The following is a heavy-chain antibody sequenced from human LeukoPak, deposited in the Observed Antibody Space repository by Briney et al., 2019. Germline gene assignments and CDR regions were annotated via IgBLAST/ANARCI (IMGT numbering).Heavy chain of an antibody. CDR1: GGSISSFH. CDR3: ARDPGSSGWYYWYFDL. Sequence: SETLSLTCAVSGGSISSFHWSWIRQPAGKGLEWIGRIYTSGITNYNPSLKGRVAMSVDTSKNQFSLKLSSVTAADTAVYYCARDPGSSGWYYWYFDLWGRGTLVTVSS. J-gene: IGHJ2*01. CDR2: IYTSGIT. D-gene: IGHD6-19*01. V-gene: IGHV4-4*07.